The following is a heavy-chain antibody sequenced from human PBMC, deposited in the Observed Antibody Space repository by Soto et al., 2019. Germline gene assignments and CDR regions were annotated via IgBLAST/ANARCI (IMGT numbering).Heavy chain of an antibody. CDR1: GYSFTSYW. CDR2: IDPSDSYT. J-gene: IGHJ6*02. Sequence: GESLKISCKGSGYSFTSYWISWVRQMPGKGLEWMGRIDPSDSYTNYSPSFQGHVTISADKSISTAYLQWSSLKASDTAMYYCARHVSSSSWSYYYYYGMDVWGQGTTVTVS. D-gene: IGHD6-13*01. V-gene: IGHV5-10-1*01. CDR3: ARHVSSSSWSYYYYYGMDV.